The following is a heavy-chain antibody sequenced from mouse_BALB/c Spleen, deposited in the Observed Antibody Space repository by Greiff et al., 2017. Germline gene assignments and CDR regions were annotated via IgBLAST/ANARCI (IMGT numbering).Heavy chain of an antibody. CDR1: GFTFSSYT. D-gene: IGHD1-1*01. J-gene: IGHJ3*01. V-gene: IGHV5-6-4*01. Sequence: DVMLVESGGGLVKPGGSLKLSCAASGFTFSSYTMSWVRQTPEKRLEWVATISSGGSYTYYPDSVKGRFTISRDNAKNTLYLQMSSLKSEDTAMYYCTRDITTVVDFAYWGQGTLVTVSA. CDR2: ISSGGSYT. CDR3: TRDITTVVDFAY.